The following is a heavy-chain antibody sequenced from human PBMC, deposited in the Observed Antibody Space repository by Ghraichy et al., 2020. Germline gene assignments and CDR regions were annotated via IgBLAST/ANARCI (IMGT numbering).Heavy chain of an antibody. Sequence: GESLNISCAASGFTFKNYGMSWVRQAPGKGLEWVSAIGGRGGDIQYADSVKGRFTISSDNSKSLLYLQLNSLRVEDTAVYYFAKSPRDLGSLFDDWGQGTLVTVSS. CDR2: IGGRGGDI. D-gene: IGHD3-16*01. CDR3: AKSPRDLGSLFDD. CDR1: GFTFKNYG. V-gene: IGHV3-23*01. J-gene: IGHJ4*02.